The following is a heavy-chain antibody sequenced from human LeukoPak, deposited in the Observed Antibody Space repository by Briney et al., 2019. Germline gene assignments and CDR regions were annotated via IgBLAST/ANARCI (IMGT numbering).Heavy chain of an antibody. CDR3: ARRTDSSSYDAFDI. Sequence: SVKVSCKASGYTFTSYGISWVRQAPGQGLEWMGGIIPIFGTANYAQKFQGRVTITADESTSTAYMELSSLRSEDTAVYYCARRTDSSSYDAFDIWGQGTMVTVSS. D-gene: IGHD6-13*01. CDR1: GYTFTSYG. CDR2: IIPIFGTA. V-gene: IGHV1-69*13. J-gene: IGHJ3*02.